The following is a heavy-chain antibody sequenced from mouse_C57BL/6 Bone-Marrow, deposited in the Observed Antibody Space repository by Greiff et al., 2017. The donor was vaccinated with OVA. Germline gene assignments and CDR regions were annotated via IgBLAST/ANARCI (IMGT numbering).Heavy chain of an antibody. CDR3: ARASSYGNWYFDV. CDR2: IYPGDGDT. Sequence: QVQLKESGPELVKPGASVKISCKASGYAFSSSWMNWVKQRPGKGLEWIGRIYPGDGDTNYNGKFKGKATLTADKSSSTAYMQLSSLTSEDSAVYFCARASSYGNWYFDVWGTGTTVTVSS. V-gene: IGHV1-82*01. J-gene: IGHJ1*03. CDR1: GYAFSSSW. D-gene: IGHD1-1*01.